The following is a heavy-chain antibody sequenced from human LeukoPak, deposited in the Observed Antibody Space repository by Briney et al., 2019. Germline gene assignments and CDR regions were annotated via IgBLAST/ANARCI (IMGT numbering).Heavy chain of an antibody. CDR2: INWNGDST. Sequence: PGGSLRLSCAASGFTFDDYGMNWVRQAPGKGLEWVAVINWNGDSTGYADSVKGRFTISRDNAKNSLYLQMNSLRAEDTAVYYCAREKQQLVLFDYWGQGTLVTVSS. D-gene: IGHD6-13*01. CDR3: AREKQQLVLFDY. V-gene: IGHV3-20*04. CDR1: GFTFDDYG. J-gene: IGHJ4*02.